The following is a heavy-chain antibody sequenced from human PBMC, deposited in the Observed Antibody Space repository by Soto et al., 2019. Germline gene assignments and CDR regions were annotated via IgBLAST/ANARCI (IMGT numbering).Heavy chain of an antibody. Sequence: ASVKVSCKASGYTFSSYAISWVRQAPGQGLEWMGWISPYNGNTNYAQNLQGRVTMTTDTSTTTAYMELRSLRSDDTAIYYCARGNTGTTTPTYHYLDGWGKGTTVTVSS. V-gene: IGHV1-18*01. CDR1: GYTFSSYA. CDR2: ISPYNGNT. CDR3: ARGNTGTTTPTYHYLDG. J-gene: IGHJ6*03. D-gene: IGHD4-4*01.